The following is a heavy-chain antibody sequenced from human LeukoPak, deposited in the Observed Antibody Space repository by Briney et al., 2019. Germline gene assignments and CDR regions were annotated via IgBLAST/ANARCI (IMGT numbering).Heavy chain of an antibody. J-gene: IGHJ4*02. V-gene: IGHV3-21*01. CDR2: ISSSSSYI. D-gene: IGHD4-17*01. CDR3: ARRRTIVTTLDY. Sequence: GGSLRLSCAASGFTFSSYSMNWVRQAPGKGLEWVSSISSSSSYIYYADSVKGRFTISRDNAKNSLYLQMNSLRAEDTAVYYCARRRTIVTTLDYWGQGTLVTVSS. CDR1: GFTFSSYS.